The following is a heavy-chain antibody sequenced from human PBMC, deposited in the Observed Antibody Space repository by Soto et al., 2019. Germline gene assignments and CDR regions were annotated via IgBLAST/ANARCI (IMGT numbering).Heavy chain of an antibody. CDR3: ARPIPRWTYHYGMDV. V-gene: IGHV3-30*03. J-gene: IGHJ6*02. Sequence: QLVESGGRGVQPGRSLRLSCEASEFTFSSYAMHWVRQAPGRGLEWVALISFDGRKEYYADSVKGRFTVSGDNSRSMVYLQMDRLRPDDTAIYYCARPIPRWTYHYGMDVWGQGTTVTVSS. CDR1: EFTFSSYA. D-gene: IGHD2-15*01. CDR2: ISFDGRKE.